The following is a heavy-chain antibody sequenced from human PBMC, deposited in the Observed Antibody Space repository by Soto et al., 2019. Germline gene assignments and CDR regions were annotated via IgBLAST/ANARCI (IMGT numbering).Heavy chain of an antibody. J-gene: IGHJ3*02. V-gene: IGHV3-23*01. CDR1: GFAFSSYA. CDR2: ISGSGGST. Sequence: GGSLRLSCAASGFAFSSYAMSWVRQAPGKGLEWVSAISGSGGSTYYADSVKGRFTIPRDNSKNTLYLQMNSLRAEDTAVYYCALMGDIVVVPAAMEDAFDIWGQGTMVTVSS. CDR3: ALMGDIVVVPAAMEDAFDI. D-gene: IGHD2-2*01.